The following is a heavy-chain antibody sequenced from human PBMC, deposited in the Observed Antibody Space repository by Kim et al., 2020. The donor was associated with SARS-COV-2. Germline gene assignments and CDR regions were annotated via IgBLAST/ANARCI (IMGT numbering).Heavy chain of an antibody. CDR3: AGSYGDYVDGSWYFDL. J-gene: IGHJ2*01. V-gene: IGHV4-4*02. D-gene: IGHD4-17*01. CDR1: GGSISSSNW. Sequence: SETLSLTCAVSGGSISSSNWWSWVRQPPGKGLEWIGEIYHSGSTNYNPSLKSRVTISVDKSKNQFSLKLSSVTAADTAVYYCAGSYGDYVDGSWYFDLWGRGTLVTVSS. CDR2: IYHSGST.